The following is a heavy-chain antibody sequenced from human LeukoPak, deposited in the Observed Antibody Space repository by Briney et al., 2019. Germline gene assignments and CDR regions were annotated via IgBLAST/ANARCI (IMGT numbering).Heavy chain of an antibody. Sequence: GRSLRLSCAASGFTFSNYGMNWVRQAPGKGLEWVSVISGNSDTTYYADSVKGRFTISRDNSKSTLYLQMNSLRVEDTAVYYCAKEGIKESPREFDYWGQGSLVTVSS. CDR1: GFTFSNYG. V-gene: IGHV3-23*01. J-gene: IGHJ4*02. CDR2: ISGNSDTT. CDR3: AKEGIKESPREFDY. D-gene: IGHD1-26*01.